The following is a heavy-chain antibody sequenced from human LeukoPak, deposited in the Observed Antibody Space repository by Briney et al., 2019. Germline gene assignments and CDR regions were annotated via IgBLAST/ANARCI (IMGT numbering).Heavy chain of an antibody. CDR3: AKAGGGYCSSTSCYTASWDY. J-gene: IGHJ4*02. CDR1: GFTFSSYA. Sequence: GGSLRLSCAASGFTFSSYAMSWVRQAPGKGLEWVSAISGSGGSTYYADSVKGRFTISRDNSKNTLYLQMDSLRAEDTAVYYCAKAGGGYCSSTSCYTASWDYWGQGTLVTVSS. D-gene: IGHD2-2*02. CDR2: ISGSGGST. V-gene: IGHV3-23*01.